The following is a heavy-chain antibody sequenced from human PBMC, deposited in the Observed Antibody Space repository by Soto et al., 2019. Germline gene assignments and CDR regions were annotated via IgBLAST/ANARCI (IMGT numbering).Heavy chain of an antibody. CDR2: IDYSGST. CDR1: GGSISSFNYY. J-gene: IGHJ6*02. CDR3: ARRGCSGGRCYYYYYNMDV. V-gene: IGHV4-30-4*01. D-gene: IGHD2-15*01. Sequence: SETLSLTCTVSGGSISSFNYYWSWIRQPPGKGLEWIGYIDYSGSTYYNPSLKSRISISVDTSKNQFSLELTSVTAADTAVYYCARRGCSGGRCYYYYYNMDVWGQGTTVTVSS.